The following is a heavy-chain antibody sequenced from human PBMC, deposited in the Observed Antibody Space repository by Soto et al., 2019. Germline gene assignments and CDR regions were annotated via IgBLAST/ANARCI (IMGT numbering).Heavy chain of an antibody. V-gene: IGHV3-74*01. J-gene: IGHJ3*02. Sequence: GGSLRLSCAASGFTLSTYWMEWVRQAPGEGLVWVSQISNDGTTTVYADSVKGRFTVSRDNAKNTVYLQMNSLRVEDTAVYYCARDRGRLFDIWGQGTMVTVSS. D-gene: IGHD6-25*01. CDR3: ARDRGRLFDI. CDR2: ISNDGTTT. CDR1: GFTLSTYW.